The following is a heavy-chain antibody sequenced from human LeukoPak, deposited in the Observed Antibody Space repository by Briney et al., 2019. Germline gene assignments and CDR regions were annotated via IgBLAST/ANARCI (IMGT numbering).Heavy chain of an antibody. J-gene: IGHJ4*02. V-gene: IGHV4-59*01. CDR1: GGSFSGYY. Sequence: SETLSLTCAVYGGSFSGYYWSWIRQPPGKGLEWIGFSYYNGNTNYNPSLKSRVTISVDTSKNQFSLKLSSVTAADTAVYYCARSYDSSGYYIGGEWGQGTLVTVSS. CDR3: ARSYDSSGYYIGGE. CDR2: SYYNGNT. D-gene: IGHD3-22*01.